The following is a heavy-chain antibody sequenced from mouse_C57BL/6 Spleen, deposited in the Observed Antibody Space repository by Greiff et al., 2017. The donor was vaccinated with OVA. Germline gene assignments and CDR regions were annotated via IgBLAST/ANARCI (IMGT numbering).Heavy chain of an antibody. CDR2: IDPSDSYT. Sequence: QVQLKQPGAELVMPGASVKLSCKASGYTFTSYWMHWVKQRPGQGLEWIGEIDPSDSYTNYNQKFKGKSTLTVDKSSSTAYMQLSSLTSEDSAVYYCATNWGDCDYWGQGTTLTVSS. CDR3: ATNWGDCDY. CDR1: GYTFTSYW. J-gene: IGHJ2*01. D-gene: IGHD4-1*01. V-gene: IGHV1-69*01.